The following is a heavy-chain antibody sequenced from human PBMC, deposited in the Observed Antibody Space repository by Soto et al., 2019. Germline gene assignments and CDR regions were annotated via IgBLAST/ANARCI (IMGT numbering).Heavy chain of an antibody. J-gene: IGHJ5*02. D-gene: IGHD2-2*01. V-gene: IGHV4-30-2*01. CDR3: ARVPDR. Sequence: SETLSLTCAVSGGSISSGGYSWSWIRQPPGKGLEWIGYIYHSGSTYYNTSLKSRVTISVDRSKNQFSLKLSSVTAADTAVYYCARVPDRWGQGTLVTSPQ. CDR1: GGSISSGGYS. CDR2: IYHSGST.